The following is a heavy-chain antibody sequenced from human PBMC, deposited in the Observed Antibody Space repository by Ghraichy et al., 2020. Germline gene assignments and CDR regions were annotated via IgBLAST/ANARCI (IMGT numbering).Heavy chain of an antibody. CDR1: GVSITNSNYY. Sequence: SETLSLTCTVSGVSITNSNYYWGWIRQPPGKGLEWIGSIYYSGYTYYNPSLKSRVTISLETSKNQFSLKLSSVTAADTAVYYCAKEDLALGRLVDYWGQGTLVTVSS. CDR2: IYYSGYT. CDR3: AKEDLALGRLVDY. D-gene: IGHD7-27*01. V-gene: IGHV4-39*01. J-gene: IGHJ4*02.